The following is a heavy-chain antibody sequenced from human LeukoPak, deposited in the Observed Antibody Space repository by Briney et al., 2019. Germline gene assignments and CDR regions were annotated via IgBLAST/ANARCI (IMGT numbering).Heavy chain of an antibody. Sequence: PGGSLRLSCAASGSTFSSYAMHWVRQAPGKGLEWVAVISYDGSNKYYADSVKGRFTISRDNSKNTLYLQMNSLRAEDTAVYYCARGLFLSLWGQGTLVTVSS. D-gene: IGHD2-21*01. V-gene: IGHV3-30-3*01. J-gene: IGHJ4*02. CDR1: GSTFSSYA. CDR2: ISYDGSNK. CDR3: ARGLFLSL.